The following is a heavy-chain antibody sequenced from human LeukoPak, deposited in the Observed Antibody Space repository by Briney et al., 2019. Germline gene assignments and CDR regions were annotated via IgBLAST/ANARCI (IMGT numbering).Heavy chain of an antibody. CDR2: INPNSGGT. Sequence: ASLKVSCKASGYTFTGPYIHWMRQAPGQGLEWIGWINPNSGGTKYAQKFQGRVTVTRDTSTSTVYMELSGLRADDTAAYYCARVEYCTKGVCINFDLWGQGTLVTVSS. CDR1: GYTFTGPY. J-gene: IGHJ4*02. V-gene: IGHV1-2*02. D-gene: IGHD2-8*01. CDR3: ARVEYCTKGVCINFDL.